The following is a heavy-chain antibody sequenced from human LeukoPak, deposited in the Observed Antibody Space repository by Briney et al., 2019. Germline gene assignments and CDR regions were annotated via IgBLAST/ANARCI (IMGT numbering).Heavy chain of an antibody. D-gene: IGHD2-21*01. CDR1: GFTFSSYA. V-gene: IGHV3-30-3*01. CDR2: ISYDGSNK. CDR3: ANTYCGGDCYSPDY. Sequence: PGGSLRLSCAASGFTFSSYAMHWVRQAPGKGLEWVAVISYDGSNKYYADSVKGRFTISRDNSKNTLYLQMNSLRAEDTAVYYCANTYCGGDCYSPDYWGQGTLVTVSS. J-gene: IGHJ4*02.